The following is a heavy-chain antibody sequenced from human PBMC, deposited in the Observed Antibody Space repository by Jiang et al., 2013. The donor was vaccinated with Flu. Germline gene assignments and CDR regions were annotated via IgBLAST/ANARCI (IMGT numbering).Heavy chain of an antibody. CDR1: GGSISSGDYY. V-gene: IGHV4-30-4*01. D-gene: IGHD3-3*01. CDR2: IYYSGST. CDR3: ARSLTIFGVVTSLYYYGMDV. J-gene: IGHJ6*02. Sequence: GSGLVKPSQTLSLTCTVSGGSISSGDYYWSWIRQPPGKGLEWIGHIYYSGSTYYNPSLKSRVTISVDTSKNQFSLKLSSVTAADTAVYYCARSLTIFGVVTSLYYYGMDVWGQGT.